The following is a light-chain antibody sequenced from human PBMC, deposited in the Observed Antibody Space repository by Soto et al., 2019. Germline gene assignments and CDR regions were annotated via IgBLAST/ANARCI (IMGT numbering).Light chain of an antibody. CDR2: EVN. V-gene: IGLV2-8*01. CDR1: SSDVGGYNY. CDR3: SSYAPSDVV. Sequence: QSALTQPASVSGSPGQSITISCTGTSSDVGGYNYVSWYQHHPGKAPKLMIYEVNKRPSGVPDRFSGSKSGNTASLTVSGLQAADEAYYFCSSYAPSDVVFGGGTKLTVL. J-gene: IGLJ2*01.